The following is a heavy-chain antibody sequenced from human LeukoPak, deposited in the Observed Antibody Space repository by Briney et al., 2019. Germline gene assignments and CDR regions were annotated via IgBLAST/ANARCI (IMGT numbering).Heavy chain of an antibody. V-gene: IGHV4-39*07. Sequence: SETLSLTCTVSGGSISSSSYYWGWIRQPPGKGLEWIGSIYYSGSTYYNPSLKSRVTISVDTSKNQFSLKLSSVTAADTAVYYCARNYDSSGYYFLGYYYMDVWGKGTTVTVSS. CDR2: IYYSGST. J-gene: IGHJ6*03. CDR1: GGSISSSSYY. CDR3: ARNYDSSGYYFLGYYYMDV. D-gene: IGHD3-22*01.